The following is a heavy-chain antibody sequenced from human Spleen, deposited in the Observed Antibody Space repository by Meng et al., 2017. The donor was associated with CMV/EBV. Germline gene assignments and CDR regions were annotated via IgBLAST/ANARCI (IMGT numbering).Heavy chain of an antibody. V-gene: IGHV3-74*01. D-gene: IGHD2-2*01. CDR3: ARVVPAANLAGMDV. Sequence: GESLKISCAASGFTFSSYWMHWVRQAPGKGLVWVSRINSDGSSTSYADSVKGRFTISRDNAKNSLYLQMNSLRAEDTAVYYCARVVPAANLAGMDVWGQGTTVTVSS. J-gene: IGHJ6*02. CDR2: INSDGSST. CDR1: GFTFSSYW.